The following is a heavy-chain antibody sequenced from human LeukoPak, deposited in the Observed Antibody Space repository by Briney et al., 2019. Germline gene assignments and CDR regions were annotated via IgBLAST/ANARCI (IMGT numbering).Heavy chain of an antibody. Sequence: QPGRSLRLSCAASGFTFSGFAMSWVRRTPGKGLEWVSGISGSGDNTLYAASVKGRFTISRDNSKNTLYLEMNSLRAEDTAIYYCAKMKGHPLQKYYMDVWGQGTTVTVSS. V-gene: IGHV3-23*01. D-gene: IGHD2/OR15-2a*01. CDR1: GFTFSGFA. CDR3: AKMKGHPLQKYYMDV. J-gene: IGHJ6*01. CDR2: ISGSGDNT.